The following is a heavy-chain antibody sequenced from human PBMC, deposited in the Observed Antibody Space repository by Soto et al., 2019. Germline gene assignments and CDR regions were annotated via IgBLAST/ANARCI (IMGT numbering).Heavy chain of an antibody. D-gene: IGHD5-18*01. Sequence: GGSLRLSCAASGFTFDDYAMYWVRQVLGKGLEWVSSISWNSGNIDYADSVKGRFTTSRDNAKNSLYLQMNSLRPEDTALYYCVRSKGGYSYGTPFDYWGQGTLVTVSS. V-gene: IGHV3-9*01. CDR3: VRSKGGYSYGTPFDY. J-gene: IGHJ4*02. CDR1: GFTFDDYA. CDR2: ISWNSGNI.